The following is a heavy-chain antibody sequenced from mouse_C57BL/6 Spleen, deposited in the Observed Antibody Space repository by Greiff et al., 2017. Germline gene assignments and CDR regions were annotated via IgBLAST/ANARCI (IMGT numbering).Heavy chain of an antibody. J-gene: IGHJ4*01. CDR2: ISNLAYSI. D-gene: IGHD1-1*01. CDR1: GFTFSDYG. CDR3: ARLTVYYAMDY. Sequence: EVQVVESGGGLVQPGGSLKLSCAASGFTFSDYGMAWVRQAPRKGPEWVAFISNLAYSIYYADTVTGRFTISRGNAKNTLYLEMSSLRSEDTAMYYCARLTVYYAMDYWGQGTSVTVSS. V-gene: IGHV5-15*01.